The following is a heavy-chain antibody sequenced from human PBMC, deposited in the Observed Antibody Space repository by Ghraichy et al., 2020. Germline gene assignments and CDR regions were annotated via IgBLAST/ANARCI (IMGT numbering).Heavy chain of an antibody. CDR3: ARDRYNWNDDAFDI. CDR1: GGSISSYY. Sequence: SETLSLTCTVSGGSISSYYWSWIRQPAGKGLEWIGRIYTSGSTNYNPSLKSRVTMSVDTSKNQFSLKLSSVTAADTAVYYCARDRYNWNDDAFDIWGQGTMVTVSS. D-gene: IGHD1-20*01. V-gene: IGHV4-4*07. CDR2: IYTSGST. J-gene: IGHJ3*02.